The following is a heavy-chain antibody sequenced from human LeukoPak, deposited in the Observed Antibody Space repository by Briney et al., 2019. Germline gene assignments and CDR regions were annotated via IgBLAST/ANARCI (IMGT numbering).Heavy chain of an antibody. V-gene: IGHV3-23*01. CDR1: GLIVSSNY. Sequence: PGGSLRLSCAASGLIVSSNYMTWVRQAPGKGLEWISAISGSGGSTYYADSVKGRFTISRDNSKNTLYLQMNSVRAEDTAVYYCAKDPYLEWLLYLGHFDYWGQGTLVTVSS. D-gene: IGHD3-3*01. CDR2: ISGSGGST. CDR3: AKDPYLEWLLYLGHFDY. J-gene: IGHJ4*02.